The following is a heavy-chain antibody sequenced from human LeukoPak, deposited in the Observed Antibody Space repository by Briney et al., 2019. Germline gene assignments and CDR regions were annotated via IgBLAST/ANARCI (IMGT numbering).Heavy chain of an antibody. Sequence: SETLSLTCTVSGGSISSSSYYWGWIRQPPGKGLEWIGSIYYSGRTYYNPSLNSRVTISVDTSKNQFSLKLSSVTAADTAVYYCASGPSAYCGGDRLDDAFDIWGQGTMVAVSS. CDR1: GGSISSSSYY. D-gene: IGHD2-21*02. CDR3: ASGPSAYCGGDRLDDAFDI. J-gene: IGHJ3*02. CDR2: IYYSGRT. V-gene: IGHV4-39*07.